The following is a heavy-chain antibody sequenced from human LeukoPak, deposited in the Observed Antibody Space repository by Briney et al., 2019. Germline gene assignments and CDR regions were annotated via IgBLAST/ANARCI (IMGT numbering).Heavy chain of an antibody. J-gene: IGHJ3*02. CDR1: GYSFTSHY. CDR2: INPSGSST. D-gene: IGHD3-22*01. Sequence: ASVKVSCKASGYSFTSHYMHWVRQAPGQGLEWMGLINPSGSSTLYAQKFQGRVTMTRDMSTTTDYMELSSLRSEDTAVYYCARDLNYYDSSFDAFDIWGQGTMVTVSS. CDR3: ARDLNYYDSSFDAFDI. V-gene: IGHV1-46*01.